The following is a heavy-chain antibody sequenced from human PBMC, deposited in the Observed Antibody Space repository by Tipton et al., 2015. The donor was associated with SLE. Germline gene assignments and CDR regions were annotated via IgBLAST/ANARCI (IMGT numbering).Heavy chain of an antibody. CDR2: ASYSGFT. CDR1: GGSISNKY. Sequence: TLSLTCSVSGGSISNKYWSWIRQPPGKGLEWVGYASYSGFTNYNPSLKSRVTISVDTSKNQFSLKLNSVTAADTAVYYCARIAIPAAMGEYYFDSWGQGNLVTVSS. V-gene: IGHV4-59*08. CDR3: ARIAIPAAMGEYYFDS. J-gene: IGHJ4*02. D-gene: IGHD2-2*01.